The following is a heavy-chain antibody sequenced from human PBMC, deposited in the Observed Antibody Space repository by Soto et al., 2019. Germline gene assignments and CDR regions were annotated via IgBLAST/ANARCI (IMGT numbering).Heavy chain of an antibody. CDR1: GFTFDDYA. D-gene: IGHD3-16*01. Sequence: DVQLVESGGGLVQPGRSLRLSCAASGFTFDDYAMHWVRQAPGKGLEWVSGISWNSGSIGYADSVKGRFTISRDNAKNSLYLQMNSLRAEDTALYYCAKATTLGGRYYYYYYGMDVWGQGTTVTVSS. CDR2: ISWNSGSI. CDR3: AKATTLGGRYYYYYYGMDV. V-gene: IGHV3-9*01. J-gene: IGHJ6*02.